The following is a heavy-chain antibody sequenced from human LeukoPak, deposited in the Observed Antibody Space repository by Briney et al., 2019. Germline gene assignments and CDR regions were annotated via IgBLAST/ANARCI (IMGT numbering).Heavy chain of an antibody. CDR2: INPGDSDA. V-gene: IGHV5-51*01. D-gene: IGHD3-10*01. CDR3: ARQPGAGWFDP. CDR1: GYSFTSSW. J-gene: IGHJ5*02. Sequence: GESLKISCQASGYSFTSSWIGWARQMPGKGLEWMAIINPGDSDARYSPSFQGQVTISADKSISTVYLQWGSLKASDTAMYYCARQPGAGWFDPWGQGTLVTVSS.